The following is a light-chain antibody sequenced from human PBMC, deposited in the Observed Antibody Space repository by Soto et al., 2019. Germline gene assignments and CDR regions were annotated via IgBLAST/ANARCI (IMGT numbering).Light chain of an antibody. CDR2: DVS. J-gene: IGLJ1*01. Sequence: QSVLTQPASVSGSPGQSITISCTGTSSDVGGSNYVSWYQQLPGKAPKLMIYDVSDRPSGVSNRFSGSKSGNTASLTISGLQAEDEAGYYCSSYTSSSLYVFGTGTKVTVL. CDR1: SSDVGGSNY. V-gene: IGLV2-14*01. CDR3: SSYTSSSLYV.